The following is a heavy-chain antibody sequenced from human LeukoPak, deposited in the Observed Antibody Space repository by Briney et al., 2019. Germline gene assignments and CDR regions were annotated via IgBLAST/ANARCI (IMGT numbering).Heavy chain of an antibody. V-gene: IGHV1-69*05. D-gene: IGHD3-10*01. J-gene: IGHJ4*02. Sequence: SVKVSCKASGGTFSSYAISWVRQAPGQGLEWMGGIIPIFGTANYAQKFQGRVTITTDESTSTAYMELSSLRSEDTAVYYCASWLSMGRGVIPRGFDYWGQGTLVTVSS. CDR3: ASWLSMGRGVIPRGFDY. CDR1: GGTFSSYA. CDR2: IIPIFGTA.